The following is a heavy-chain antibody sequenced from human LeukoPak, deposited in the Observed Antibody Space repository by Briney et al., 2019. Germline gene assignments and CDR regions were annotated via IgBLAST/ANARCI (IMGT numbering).Heavy chain of an antibody. J-gene: IGHJ5*02. CDR3: SRGGTSYSDYVKSALGS. V-gene: IGHV4-31*03. CDR1: GGSISSGGYY. Sequence: SQTLSLTCTVSGGSISSGGYYWSWIRQHPGRGLEWIGYIYYSGSTYYNPSLKSRVTISVDTSKNQFSLKLSSVTSADTAVYYCSRGGTSYSDYVKSALGSSGQGALVTPSP. D-gene: IGHD4-11*01. CDR2: IYYSGST.